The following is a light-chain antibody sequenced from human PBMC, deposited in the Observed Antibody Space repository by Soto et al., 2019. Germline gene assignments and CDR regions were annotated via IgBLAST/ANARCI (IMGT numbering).Light chain of an antibody. CDR3: QQFNTKPLT. Sequence: IQLTQSPSTLSASVGDRVTITCRASQGIGTALAWYHQRPGNSPDLLVYDASTLQSGVPSRVSGSGSETDFSLTISGLQPEDFGHYYCQQFNTKPLTFGGGTRVEIK. CDR1: QGIGTA. V-gene: IGKV1-13*02. J-gene: IGKJ4*01. CDR2: DAS.